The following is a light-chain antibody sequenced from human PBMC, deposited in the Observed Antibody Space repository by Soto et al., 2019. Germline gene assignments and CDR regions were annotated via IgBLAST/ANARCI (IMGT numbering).Light chain of an antibody. V-gene: IGKV1-16*01. CDR3: QQLNSYPRT. CDR1: EDISTF. CDR2: AAS. J-gene: IGKJ1*01. Sequence: DIQMTQSPSSLSASVGDSVTITCLATEDISTFLAWFQQKPGKPPKSLIYAASRLQSGVPSRFSGSGSATDFTLAISSLQPEDFGTYYCQQLNSYPRTFGQGTKVDIK.